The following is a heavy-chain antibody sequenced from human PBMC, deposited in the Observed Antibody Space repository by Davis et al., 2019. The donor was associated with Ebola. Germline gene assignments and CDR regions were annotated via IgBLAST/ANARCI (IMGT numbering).Heavy chain of an antibody. CDR3: ARVLTTVTTGWFDP. CDR2: IYYSGST. J-gene: IGHJ5*02. D-gene: IGHD4-17*01. V-gene: IGHV4-61*01. Sequence: SETLSLTCTVSGDSLNTGNYYWGWIRQPPGKGLEWIGYIYYSGSTNYNPSLKSRVTISVDTSKNQFSLKLSSVTAADTAVYYCARVLTTVTTGWFDPWGQGTLVTVSS. CDR1: GDSLNTGNYY.